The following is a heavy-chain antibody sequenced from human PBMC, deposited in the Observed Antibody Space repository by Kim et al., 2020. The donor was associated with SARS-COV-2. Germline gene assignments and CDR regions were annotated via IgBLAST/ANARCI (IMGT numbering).Heavy chain of an antibody. Sequence: GGSLRLSCAASGFTFSSYWMHWVRQAPGKGLVWVSRINSDGSSTSYADSVKGRFTISRDNAKNTLYLQMNSLRAEDTAVYYCARAGLYYDFWSDQPPDYWGQGTLVTVSS. V-gene: IGHV3-74*01. CDR3: ARAGLYYDFWSDQPPDY. D-gene: IGHD3-3*01. J-gene: IGHJ4*02. CDR2: INSDGSST. CDR1: GFTFSSYW.